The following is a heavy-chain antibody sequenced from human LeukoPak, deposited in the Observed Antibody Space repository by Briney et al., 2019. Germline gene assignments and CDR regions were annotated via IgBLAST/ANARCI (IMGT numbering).Heavy chain of an antibody. Sequence: GGSLRPSCAASGFIFSSESMNWVRQAPGKGLEWVSSISSRSSLYYADSVKGRFTISRDNSKNSLYLRMNSLRAEDTAVYYCARGDAFDIWGQGTMVTVSS. V-gene: IGHV3-21*01. CDR3: ARGDAFDI. CDR1: GFIFSSES. CDR2: ISSRSSL. J-gene: IGHJ3*02.